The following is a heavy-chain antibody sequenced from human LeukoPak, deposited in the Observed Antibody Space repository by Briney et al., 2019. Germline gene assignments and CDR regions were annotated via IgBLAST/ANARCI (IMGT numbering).Heavy chain of an antibody. Sequence: GGSPRLSCAASGFTFSTYAMHWVRQAPGKGLEYVSAISTNGDSTYYADSVKGRFTISRYYSKNTLFLQMGSLRADDMAVYYCARWGSTSCYDYWGQGTLVTVSS. CDR1: GFTFSTYA. CDR3: ARWGSTSCYDY. D-gene: IGHD2-2*01. J-gene: IGHJ4*02. V-gene: IGHV3-64*02. CDR2: ISTNGDST.